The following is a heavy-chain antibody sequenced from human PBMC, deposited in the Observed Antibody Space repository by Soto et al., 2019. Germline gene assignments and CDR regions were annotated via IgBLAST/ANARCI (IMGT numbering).Heavy chain of an antibody. J-gene: IGHJ6*02. CDR2: IIPIFGTA. D-gene: IGHD6-19*01. CDR3: AKVRYSSPMGYYYGMDV. CDR1: RVAFSKFI. V-gene: IGHV1-69*01. Sequence: QLEQSGGEVKKPGSSVKVSCNASRVAFSKFIVTWVRQAPGLGLEWVGGIIPIFGTANYAQKFQGRVTITADESTSTSYMEVNNLRSDDTAVYYCAKVRYSSPMGYYYGMDVWGQGTTVTVSS.